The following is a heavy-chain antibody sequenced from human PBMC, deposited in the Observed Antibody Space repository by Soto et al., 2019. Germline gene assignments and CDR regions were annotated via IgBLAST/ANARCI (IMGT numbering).Heavy chain of an antibody. J-gene: IGHJ6*03. CDR3: ARHSQGIVVVPAAITKTYYYYYMDV. CDR1: GYSFTSYW. D-gene: IGHD2-2*02. V-gene: IGHV5-51*01. Sequence: GESLKISWKGSGYSFTSYWIGWVRQMPGKGLEWMGIIYPGDSDTRYSPSFQGQVTISADKSISTAYLQWSSLKASDTAMYYCARHSQGIVVVPAAITKTYYYYYMDVWGKGTTVTVSS. CDR2: IYPGDSDT.